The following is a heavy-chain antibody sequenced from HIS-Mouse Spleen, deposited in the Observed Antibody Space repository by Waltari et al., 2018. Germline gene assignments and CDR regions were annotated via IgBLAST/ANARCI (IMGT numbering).Heavy chain of an antibody. CDR2: INHSGST. CDR3: ARGLRTD. Sequence: QVQLQQWGAGLLKPSETLSLTCAVYGGSFSGYYWSWIRQPPGKGLEGIGEINHSGSTNSNPSLKSRVTISVDTSKNQFSLKLSSVTAADTAVYYCARGLRTDWGQGTLVTVSS. CDR1: GGSFSGYY. J-gene: IGHJ4*02. V-gene: IGHV4-34*01.